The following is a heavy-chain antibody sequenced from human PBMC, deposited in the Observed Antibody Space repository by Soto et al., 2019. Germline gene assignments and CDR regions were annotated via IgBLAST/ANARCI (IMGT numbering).Heavy chain of an antibody. D-gene: IGHD2-2*01. V-gene: IGHV4-30-2*01. CDR3: ARVPDR. Sequence: ASETLSLTCAVSGGSISSGGYSWSWIRQPPGKGLEWIWYIYQSGSTYYNPSLKNRVTKSVDRSKNQFSLKLSSVTAADTAVYYCARVPDRWGQGTLVTVSS. J-gene: IGHJ5*02. CDR2: IYQSGST. CDR1: GGSISSGGYS.